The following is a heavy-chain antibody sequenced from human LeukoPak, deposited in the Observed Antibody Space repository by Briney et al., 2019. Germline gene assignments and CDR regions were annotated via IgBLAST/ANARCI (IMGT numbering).Heavy chain of an antibody. Sequence: SETLSLTCTVSGGSISSYYWSWIRQPPGKGLEWIGYIYYSGSTNYNPSLKSRVTISVDTSKNQFSLKLSSVTAADTALYYCARMWAVADPFLDLWGQGTLVTVSS. CDR3: ARMWAVADPFLDL. CDR2: IYYSGST. CDR1: GGSISSYY. J-gene: IGHJ4*02. V-gene: IGHV4-59*01. D-gene: IGHD6-19*01.